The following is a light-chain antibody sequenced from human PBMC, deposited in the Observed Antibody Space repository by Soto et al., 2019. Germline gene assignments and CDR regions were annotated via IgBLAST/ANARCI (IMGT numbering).Light chain of an antibody. J-gene: IGKJ3*01. CDR3: QKYSSVPV. CDR1: QGIRNY. V-gene: IGKV1-27*01. Sequence: DIQMTQSPTSLSASVGDRVTITCRASQGIRNYVAWYQQRPGKAPKLLIYAASTLQSGVPSRFSGSGSGTDFPLTINGLQPEDVATYSCQKYSSVPVFGPGTKVEI. CDR2: AAS.